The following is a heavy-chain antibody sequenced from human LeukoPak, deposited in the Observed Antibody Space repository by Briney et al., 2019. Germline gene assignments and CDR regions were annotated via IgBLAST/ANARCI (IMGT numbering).Heavy chain of an antibody. CDR1: GFTFSSYA. V-gene: IGHV3-23*01. CDR2: ISGSGGST. CDR3: ARDVGDRADY. J-gene: IGHJ4*02. D-gene: IGHD3-10*01. Sequence: GGSLRLSCAASGFTFSSYAMSWVRQAPGKGLEWVSGISGSGGSTYYAGSVKGRFTISRDNSKNTLYLQMNSLRAEDTAVYYCARDVGDRADYWGQGTLVTVSS.